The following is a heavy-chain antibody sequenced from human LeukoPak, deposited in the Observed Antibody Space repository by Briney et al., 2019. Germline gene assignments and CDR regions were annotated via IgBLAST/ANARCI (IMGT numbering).Heavy chain of an antibody. CDR2: IYYSGST. CDR3: AREFDYYGSGSYLILDY. J-gene: IGHJ4*02. CDR1: GDSISSSSHS. Sequence: SETLSLTCSVSGDSISSSSHSWGWIRQPPGKGLEWIGTIYYSGSTNYNPSLKSRVTMSVDTSKNQFSLKLSSVTAADTAVYYCAREFDYYGSGSYLILDYWGQGTLVTVSS. V-gene: IGHV4-39*07. D-gene: IGHD3-10*01.